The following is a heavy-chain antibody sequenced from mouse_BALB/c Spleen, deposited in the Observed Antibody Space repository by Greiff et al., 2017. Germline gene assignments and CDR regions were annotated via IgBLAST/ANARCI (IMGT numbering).Heavy chain of an antibody. CDR2: ISYSGST. Sequence: VQLKESGPGLVKPSQSLSLTCTVTGYSITSDYAWNWIRQFPGNKLEWLGYISYSGSTSYNPSLKSRISITRDTSKNQFFLQLNSVTTEDTATYYCAREGRVFDYWGQGTTLTVSS. CDR3: AREGRVFDY. V-gene: IGHV3-2*02. D-gene: IGHD3-3*01. J-gene: IGHJ2*01. CDR1: GYSITSDYA.